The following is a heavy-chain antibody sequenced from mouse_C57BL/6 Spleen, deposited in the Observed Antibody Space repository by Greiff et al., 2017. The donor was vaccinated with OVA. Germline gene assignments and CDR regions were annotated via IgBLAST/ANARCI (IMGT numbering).Heavy chain of an antibody. V-gene: IGHV1-81*01. CDR3: ARGRDYYGSSYGYFDY. Sequence: LVESGAELARPGASVKLSCKASGYTFTSYGISWVKQRTGQGLEWIGEIYPRSGNTYYNEKFKGKATLTADKSSSTAYMELRSLTSEDSAVYFCARGRDYYGSSYGYFDYWGQGTTLTVSS. J-gene: IGHJ2*01. CDR1: GYTFTSYG. CDR2: IYPRSGNT. D-gene: IGHD1-1*01.